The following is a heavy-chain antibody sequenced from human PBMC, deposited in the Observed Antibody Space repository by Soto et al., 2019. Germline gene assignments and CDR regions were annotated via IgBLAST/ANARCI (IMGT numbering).Heavy chain of an antibody. Sequence: GGSLRLSCAASGFTFSSYGMHWIRQAPGKGLEWVAVISYDGSNKYYADSVKGRFTISRDNSKNTLYLQMNSLRAEDTAVYYCAKAGGLRFLEPFDYWGQGTLVTVSS. J-gene: IGHJ4*02. D-gene: IGHD3-3*01. CDR3: AKAGGLRFLEPFDY. V-gene: IGHV3-30*18. CDR2: ISYDGSNK. CDR1: GFTFSSYG.